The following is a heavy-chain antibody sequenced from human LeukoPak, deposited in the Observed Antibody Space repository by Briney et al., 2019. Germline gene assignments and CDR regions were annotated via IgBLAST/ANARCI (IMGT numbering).Heavy chain of an antibody. Sequence: AGGSLRLSCAASGFTFSSYGMHWVRQAPGKGLEWVEVISYDGSNKYYADSVEGRFTISRDNSKNTLSLQMNSLRAEDTAVYYCAKEYCGGRCYEDYFNYWGQGTLVTVSS. D-gene: IGHD2-15*01. V-gene: IGHV3-30*18. CDR3: AKEYCGGRCYEDYFNY. CDR2: ISYDGSNK. CDR1: GFTFSSYG. J-gene: IGHJ4*02.